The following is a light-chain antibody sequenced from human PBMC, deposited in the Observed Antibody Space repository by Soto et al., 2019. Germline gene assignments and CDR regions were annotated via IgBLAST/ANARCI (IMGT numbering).Light chain of an antibody. CDR1: SSDVGSYNL. V-gene: IGLV2-23*01. CDR2: EGS. Sequence: QSALTQPASVSGSPGQSITTSCTGTSSDVGSYNLVSWYQQHPGKAPKLMIYEGSKRPSGVSNRVSGSKSGNTASLTISGLQAEDAAEYYCCSYAGSSTLVFGGGTKLTVL. J-gene: IGLJ3*02. CDR3: CSYAGSSTLV.